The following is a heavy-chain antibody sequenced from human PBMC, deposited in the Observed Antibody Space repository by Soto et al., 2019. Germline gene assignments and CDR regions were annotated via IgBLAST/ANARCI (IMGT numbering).Heavy chain of an antibody. D-gene: IGHD3-3*01. V-gene: IGHV4-39*01. CDR2: IYYRGST. CDR1: GGSISGSSYY. Sequence: SETLSLTCTVSGGSISGSSYYWGWIRQPPGKGLEWIGSIYYRGSTYYNPSLKSRVTISVDTSKNQFSLKLSSVTAADTAVYYCANYNFWSGYYFDYWGQGTLVTVSS. J-gene: IGHJ4*02. CDR3: ANYNFWSGYYFDY.